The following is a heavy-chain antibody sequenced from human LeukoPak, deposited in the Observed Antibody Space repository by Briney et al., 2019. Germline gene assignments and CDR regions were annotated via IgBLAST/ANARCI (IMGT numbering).Heavy chain of an antibody. CDR2: IYYSGST. V-gene: IGHV4-59*12. CDR1: GSSISSYY. CDR3: ASLEYSSSSYHFDY. Sequence: SETLSLTCTVSGSSISSYYWSWIRQPPGKGLEWIGYIYYSGSTNYNPSLKSRVTISVDTSKNQFSLKLSSVTAADTAVYYRASLEYSSSSYHFDYWGQGTLVTVSS. D-gene: IGHD6-6*01. J-gene: IGHJ4*02.